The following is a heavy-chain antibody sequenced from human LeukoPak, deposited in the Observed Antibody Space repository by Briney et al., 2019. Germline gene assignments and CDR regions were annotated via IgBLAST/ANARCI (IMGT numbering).Heavy chain of an antibody. D-gene: IGHD6-19*01. Sequence: GGSLRLSCAASGFTFDDYAMHWVRQAPGKGLEWVSGISWNSGSIGYADSVKGRFTISRDNSKNTLYLQMNSLRAEDTAVYYCARDERIAVAGTLFDYWGQGTLVTVSS. J-gene: IGHJ4*02. V-gene: IGHV3-9*01. CDR2: ISWNSGSI. CDR3: ARDERIAVAGTLFDY. CDR1: GFTFDDYA.